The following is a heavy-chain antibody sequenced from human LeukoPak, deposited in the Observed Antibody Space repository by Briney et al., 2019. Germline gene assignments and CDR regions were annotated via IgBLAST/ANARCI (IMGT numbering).Heavy chain of an antibody. CDR2: INSDGSST. J-gene: IGHJ3*02. Sequence: GGSLRLSCAASGFTFSSYWMHWVRQAPGKGVVWVSRINSDGSSTDYADSVKGRFTISRDNAKNTLYVQMNGVRVEDTAVYYCARGGFGRPNAFDIWGQGTMVTVSS. CDR3: ARGGFGRPNAFDI. D-gene: IGHD3-16*01. CDR1: GFTFSSYW. V-gene: IGHV3-74*01.